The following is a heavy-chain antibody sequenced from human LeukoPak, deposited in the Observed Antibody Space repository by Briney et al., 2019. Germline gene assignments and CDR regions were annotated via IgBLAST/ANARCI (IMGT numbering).Heavy chain of an antibody. CDR2: ISSNGGST. CDR3: ARVRGYSYGFRAGGYYMDV. J-gene: IGHJ6*03. V-gene: IGHV3-64*01. D-gene: IGHD5-18*01. Sequence: GGSLRLSCAASGFTFSSYAMHWVRQALGKGLEYVSAISSNGGSTYYANSVKGRFTISRDNSKNTLYLQMGSLRAEDMAVYYCARVRGYSYGFRAGGYYMDVWGKGTTVTVSS. CDR1: GFTFSSYA.